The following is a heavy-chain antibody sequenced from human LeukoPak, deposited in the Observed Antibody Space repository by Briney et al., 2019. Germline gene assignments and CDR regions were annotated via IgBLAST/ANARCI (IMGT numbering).Heavy chain of an antibody. CDR3: AAHSGYASSNFDH. J-gene: IGHJ4*02. V-gene: IGHV3-20*01. Sequence: GGSLRLSCAASGFTFDDYGMSWVRQAPGKGLEWVSGISWSGGSTGYADSVKGRFTISRDNAKNSLYLQMNSLRAEDTALYRCAAHSGYASSNFDHWGQGALVTVSS. CDR2: ISWSGGST. CDR1: GFTFDDYG. D-gene: IGHD5-12*01.